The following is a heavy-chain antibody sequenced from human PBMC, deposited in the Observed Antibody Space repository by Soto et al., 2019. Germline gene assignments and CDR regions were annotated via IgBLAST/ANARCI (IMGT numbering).Heavy chain of an antibody. Sequence: ASVKVSCKASGYTFTVYYMHWVRQAPGQGLEWMGWINPKSGGTMYPQKFQGRVTMTWDSSISTAYMALTRLRSDDTAVYYCARDLAKGGGSAGFDYWGQGTLVTVSS. CDR1: GYTFTVYY. V-gene: IGHV1-2*02. CDR3: ARDLAKGGGSAGFDY. D-gene: IGHD1-26*01. J-gene: IGHJ4*02. CDR2: INPKSGGT.